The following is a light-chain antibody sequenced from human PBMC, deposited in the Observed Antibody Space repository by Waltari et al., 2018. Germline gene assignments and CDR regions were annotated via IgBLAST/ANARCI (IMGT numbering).Light chain of an antibody. CDR3: SSYTSSSTRV. J-gene: IGLJ3*02. Sequence: QSALTQPASVSGSPGQSITISCTGTSSYVGGYNYVSRDQQHPGEAPKLMIYDVSTRPSGVSNRFSGSKSGNTASLTISGLQAEDEADYYCSSYTSSSTRVFGGGTKLTVL. CDR2: DVS. V-gene: IGLV2-14*03. CDR1: SSYVGGYNY.